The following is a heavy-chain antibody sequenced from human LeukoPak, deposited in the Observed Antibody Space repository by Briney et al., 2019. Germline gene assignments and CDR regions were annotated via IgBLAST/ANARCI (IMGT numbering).Heavy chain of an antibody. V-gene: IGHV3-7*01. Sequence: PGGSLRLSCAASGFTFSSYWMCWVRQAPGKGLEWVANIKQDGSEKYYVDSVKGRFTISRDNAKNSLYLQMNSLRAEDTAVYYCARVNYDFWSATEDYFDYWGQGTLVTVSS. CDR1: GFTFSSYW. CDR3: ARVNYDFWSATEDYFDY. CDR2: IKQDGSEK. D-gene: IGHD3-3*01. J-gene: IGHJ4*02.